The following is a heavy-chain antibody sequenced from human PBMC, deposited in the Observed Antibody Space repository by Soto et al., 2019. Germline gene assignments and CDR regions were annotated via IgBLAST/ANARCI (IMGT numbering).Heavy chain of an antibody. CDR3: VRAVYTLTTPYYFDF. J-gene: IGHJ4*02. Sequence: EVHLVESGGGLVKPGGSLRLSCAASGFALSTHSMQWVRQAPGKGLEWVSSISTGSSIIHYADSVKGRFTISRDNAQSSLYLQMNSLRVEDTAVYYCVRAVYTLTTPYYFDFWGQGTLVTVSS. CDR2: ISTGSSII. D-gene: IGHD4-17*01. CDR1: GFALSTHS. V-gene: IGHV3-21*06.